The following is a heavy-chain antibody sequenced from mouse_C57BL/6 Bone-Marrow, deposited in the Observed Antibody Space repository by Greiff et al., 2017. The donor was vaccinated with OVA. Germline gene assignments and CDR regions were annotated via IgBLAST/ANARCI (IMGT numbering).Heavy chain of an antibody. CDR2: IHPTGGST. CDR1: GYTFTSYW. D-gene: IGHD2-3*01. Sequence: QVQLQQPGAELVKPGASVKLSCKASGYTFTSYWMHWVKQRPGQGLEWIGMIHPTGGSTNYNEKFKSKATLTVDKSSSTAYMQLSSLTSEDSAVYYCARWRFDGDYWGQGTSVTVSS. CDR3: ARWRFDGDY. V-gene: IGHV1-64*01. J-gene: IGHJ4*01.